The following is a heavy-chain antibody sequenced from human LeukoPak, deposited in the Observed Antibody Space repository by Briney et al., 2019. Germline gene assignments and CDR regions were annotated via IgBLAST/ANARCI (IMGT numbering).Heavy chain of an antibody. J-gene: IGHJ4*02. CDR1: GFTLSRSW. Sequence: GGSLRLSCAASGFTLSRSWMSWVRQAPGKGLEWVANINQDGSEKNYVDSVKGRFTISRDNAKNSLYLQMNSLRAEDTAVYYCARAYQTDYWGQRTLVTVSS. V-gene: IGHV3-7*05. CDR3: ARAYQTDY. CDR2: INQDGSEK. D-gene: IGHD2-2*01.